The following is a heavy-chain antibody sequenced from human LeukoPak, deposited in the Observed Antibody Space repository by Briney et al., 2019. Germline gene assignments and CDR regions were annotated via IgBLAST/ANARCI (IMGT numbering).Heavy chain of an antibody. J-gene: IGHJ3*02. D-gene: IGHD2-15*01. CDR3: ARNLVVNDAFDI. CDR1: GGSISSYY. V-gene: IGHV4-59*01. CDR2: IYYSGST. Sequence: RPSETLSLTCTVSGGSISSYYWSWIRQPPGKGLEWIGYIYYSGSTNYNPSLKSRVTISVDTSKNQFSLKLSSVTAADTAVYYCARNLVVNDAFDIWGQGTMVTVSS.